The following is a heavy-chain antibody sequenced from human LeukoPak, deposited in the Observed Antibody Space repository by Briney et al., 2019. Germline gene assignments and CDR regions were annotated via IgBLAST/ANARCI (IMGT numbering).Heavy chain of an antibody. Sequence: SQTLSLTCAVSGGSISSGGYSWSWIRQPPGKDLEWIGYIYHSGSTYNNPSLKSRVTISVDRSKNQFSLKLSSVTAADTAVYYCARGGIVVVPAAAIRFLEWLPGGWFDPWGQGTLVTVSS. CDR3: ARGGIVVVPAAAIRFLEWLPGGWFDP. CDR2: IYHSGST. J-gene: IGHJ5*02. D-gene: IGHD2-2*01. CDR1: GGSISSGGYS. V-gene: IGHV4-30-2*01.